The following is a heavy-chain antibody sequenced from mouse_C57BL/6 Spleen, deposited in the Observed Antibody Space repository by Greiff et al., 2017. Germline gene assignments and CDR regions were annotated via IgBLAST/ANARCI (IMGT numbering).Heavy chain of an antibody. J-gene: IGHJ3*01. V-gene: IGHV1-26*01. CDR2: INPNNGGT. D-gene: IGHD1-1*01. CDR3: ARQDHYGSSPFAY. Sequence: VQLQQSGPELVKPGASVKISCKASGYTFTDYYMNWVKQSHGKSLEWIGDINPNNGGTSYNQKFKGKATLTVDKSSSTAYMELRSLTSEDSAVYYCARQDHYGSSPFAYWGQGTLVTVSA. CDR1: GYTFTDYY.